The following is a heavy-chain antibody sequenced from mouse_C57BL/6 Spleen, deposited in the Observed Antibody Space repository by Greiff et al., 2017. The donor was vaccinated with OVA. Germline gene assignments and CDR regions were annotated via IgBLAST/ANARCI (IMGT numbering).Heavy chain of an antibody. D-gene: IGHD2-1*01. CDR3: ARRGYYGNYVDWYFDV. J-gene: IGHJ1*03. Sequence: EVKVVESGGGLVQPGESLKLSCESNEYEFPSHDMSWVRKTPEKRLELVAAINSDGGSTYYPDTMERRFIISRDNTKKTLYLQMSSLRSEDTALYYCARRGYYGNYVDWYFDVWGTGTTVTVSS. CDR1: EYEFPSHD. CDR2: INSDGGST. V-gene: IGHV5-2*03.